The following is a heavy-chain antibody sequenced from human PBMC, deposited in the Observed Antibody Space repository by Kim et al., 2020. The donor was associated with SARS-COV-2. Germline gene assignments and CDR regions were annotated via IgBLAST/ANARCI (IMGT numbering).Heavy chain of an antibody. J-gene: IGHJ4*02. D-gene: IGHD6-13*01. CDR3: ARGIAAAGDFDY. Sequence: STPSHRGRVTISVDTSKNQFSLKLSSVTAADTAVYYCARGIAAAGDFDYWGQGTLVTVSS. V-gene: IGHV4-39*01.